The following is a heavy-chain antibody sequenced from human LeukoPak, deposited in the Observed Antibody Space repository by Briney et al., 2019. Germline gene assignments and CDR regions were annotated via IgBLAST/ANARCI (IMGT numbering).Heavy chain of an antibody. CDR1: GFTFSSYG. V-gene: IGHV4-34*01. D-gene: IGHD1-7*01. CDR2: INHSGST. CDR3: ARVAYWNYGLFDY. J-gene: IGHJ4*02. Sequence: GSLRLSCVVSGFTFSSYGMSWVRQAPGKGLEWIGEINHSGSTNYNPSLKSRVTISVDTSKNQFSLKLSSVTAADTAVYYCARVAYWNYGLFDYWGQGTLVTVSS.